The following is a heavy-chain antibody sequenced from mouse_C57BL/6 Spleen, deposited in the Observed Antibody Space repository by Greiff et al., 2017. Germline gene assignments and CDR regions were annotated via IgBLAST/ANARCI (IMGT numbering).Heavy chain of an antibody. CDR1: GYTFTSYW. CDR2: IYPGSGST. D-gene: IGHD2-5*01. Sequence: QVQLQQPGAELVKPGASVKMSCKASGYTFTSYWITWVKQRPGQGLEWIGDIYPGSGSTNYNEKFKSKATLTVDTSSSTAYMQLSSLTSEDSAVYYCAREGYYSNYFDYGGQGTTLTVSS. V-gene: IGHV1-55*01. CDR3: AREGYYSNYFDY. J-gene: IGHJ2*01.